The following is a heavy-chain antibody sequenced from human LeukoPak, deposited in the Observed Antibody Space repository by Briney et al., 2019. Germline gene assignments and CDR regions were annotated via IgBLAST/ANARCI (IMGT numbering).Heavy chain of an antibody. D-gene: IGHD6-19*01. J-gene: IGHJ6*03. CDR3: ARDSSSGWYDYYYMDV. CDR1: GGSISSYY. CDR2: IYYSGST. V-gene: IGHV4-59*01. Sequence: SETLSLTCTVSGGSISSYYWSWIRQPPGKGLEWIGYIYYSGSTNYNPSLKSRVTISVDTSKNQFSLKLSPVTAADTAVYYCARDSSSGWYDYYYMDVWGKGTTVTVSS.